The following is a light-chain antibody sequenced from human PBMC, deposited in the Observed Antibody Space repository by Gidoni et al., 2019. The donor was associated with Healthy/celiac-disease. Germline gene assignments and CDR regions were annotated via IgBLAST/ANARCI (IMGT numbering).Light chain of an antibody. CDR2: GAS. V-gene: IGKV3-15*01. J-gene: IGKJ5*01. Sequence: EIVMTQSPATLSVSPGERATLSCRASQSVSINLSWYQHNPGTAPRLLIYGASTRATGIPARFSGSGSGTEFTLTFSSLQSEDFAVYYCQQYNNWPPITFGQGTRLEIK. CDR1: QSVSIN. CDR3: QQYNNWPPIT.